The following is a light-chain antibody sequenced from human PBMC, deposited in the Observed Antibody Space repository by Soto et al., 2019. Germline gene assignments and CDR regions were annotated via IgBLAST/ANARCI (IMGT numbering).Light chain of an antibody. CDR3: QPRSNWPS. CDR2: DAS. Sequence: EIVLTQSPGTLSLSPGERATLSCRASQSVSSFLAWYQQKPGQAPRLLIYDASNRATGIPTRFSGSGSGTDFTLXISSLEPEDFAVYYCQPRSNWPSFGPGTKVDI. V-gene: IGKV3-11*01. CDR1: QSVSSF. J-gene: IGKJ3*01.